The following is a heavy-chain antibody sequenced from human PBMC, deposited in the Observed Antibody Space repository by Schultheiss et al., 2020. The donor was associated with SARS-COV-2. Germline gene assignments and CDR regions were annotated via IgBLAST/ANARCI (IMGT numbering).Heavy chain of an antibody. CDR2: INHSGNT. CDR3: AGGPGWLPVS. CDR1: GGSFSGYY. Sequence: SETLSLTCAVYGGSFSGYYWSWIRQPPGKGLEWIGEINHSGNTNYNPSLKSRVSISIDTSKNQFSLKLNSVTPADTAVYYCAGGPGWLPVSWGQGTLVTVSS. V-gene: IGHV4-34*01. J-gene: IGHJ5*02. D-gene: IGHD5-12*01.